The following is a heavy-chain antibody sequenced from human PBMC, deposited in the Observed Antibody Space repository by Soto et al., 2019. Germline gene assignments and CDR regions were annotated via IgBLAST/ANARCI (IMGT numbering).Heavy chain of an antibody. CDR2: ISGSGGSS. CDR3: AKVTKRAAAGRYEYYKYGMDV. J-gene: IGHJ6*02. D-gene: IGHD6-13*01. Sequence: GGSLRLSCAASGFAFSTYAMPWVRQAPGKGLEWVSVISGSGGSSYYAASVKGRFTISRDNSKNTLYLQMNGLRAEDTALYYCAKVTKRAAAGRYEYYKYGMDVWGQGTTVTVSS. CDR1: GFAFSTYA. V-gene: IGHV3-23*01.